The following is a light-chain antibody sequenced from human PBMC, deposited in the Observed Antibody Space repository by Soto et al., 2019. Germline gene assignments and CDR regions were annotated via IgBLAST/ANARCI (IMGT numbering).Light chain of an antibody. CDR3: QQYNIWRSIT. CDR2: DTS. V-gene: IGKV3-15*01. J-gene: IGKJ5*01. CDR1: QSVRNK. Sequence: EIVVTQSPATLSVSPGERVTLSCMASQSVRNKVAWYQQTPGQTPRVIIYDTSTRAADIPARFSGSGYGTYFTLTISSLQSEDFAVYYCQQYNIWRSITFGPGTRLEIK.